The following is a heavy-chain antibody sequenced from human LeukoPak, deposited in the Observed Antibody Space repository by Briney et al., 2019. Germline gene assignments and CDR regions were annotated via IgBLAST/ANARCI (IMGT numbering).Heavy chain of an antibody. Sequence: GGSLRLSCAAPGLTFSNYAMTWVRQAPGKGLEWVSSITGNGGSAVYTDSVKGRFTTSRDNYKNTLYLQMNSLRAEDTALYYCTRDPNGDYIGAFDPWGQGTLVTVSS. J-gene: IGHJ5*02. D-gene: IGHD4-17*01. CDR1: GLTFSNYA. CDR2: ITGNGGSA. V-gene: IGHV3-23*01. CDR3: TRDPNGDYIGAFDP.